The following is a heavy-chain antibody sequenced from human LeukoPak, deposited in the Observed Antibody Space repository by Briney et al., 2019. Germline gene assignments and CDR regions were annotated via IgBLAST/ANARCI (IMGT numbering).Heavy chain of an antibody. CDR1: GFTFSSYA. Sequence: PGGSLRLSCAASGFTFSSYAMSWVRQAPGKGLEWVSAISAGGGSTYYADSVKGRFTISRDISKNTLYLQMNSLRAEDTAVYYCAKRIRDTAMAYFGYWGQGTLVTVSS. CDR2: ISAGGGST. D-gene: IGHD5-18*01. CDR3: AKRIRDTAMAYFGY. J-gene: IGHJ4*02. V-gene: IGHV3-23*01.